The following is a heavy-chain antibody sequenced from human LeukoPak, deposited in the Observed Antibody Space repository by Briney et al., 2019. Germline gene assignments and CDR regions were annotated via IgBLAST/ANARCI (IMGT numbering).Heavy chain of an antibody. Sequence: GGSLRLSCAASGFTVSSNYMSWVRQAPGKGLEWVSVIYSGGSTYYADSVKGRFTISRDNSKNTLYLQMNSLRAEDTAVYYCARVGKQQLVDDAFDIWGQGTMVTVSS. D-gene: IGHD6-13*01. CDR2: IYSGGST. V-gene: IGHV3-53*01. CDR3: ARVGKQQLVDDAFDI. CDR1: GFTVSSNY. J-gene: IGHJ3*02.